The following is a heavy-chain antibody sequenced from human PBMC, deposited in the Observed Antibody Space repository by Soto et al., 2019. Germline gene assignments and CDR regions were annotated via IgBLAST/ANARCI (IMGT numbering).Heavy chain of an antibody. J-gene: IGHJ4*02. Sequence: TLSLTCAVSGGSISSGGYSCNWIRQPPGKGLEWIGYIYHSGSTYYNPSLKSRVTISVDRSKDQFSLKLSSVTAADTAVYYCARGVTTVTTFDYWGQGTLVTVPS. V-gene: IGHV4-30-2*01. CDR2: IYHSGST. CDR3: ARGVTTVTTFDY. D-gene: IGHD4-17*01. CDR1: GGSISSGGYS.